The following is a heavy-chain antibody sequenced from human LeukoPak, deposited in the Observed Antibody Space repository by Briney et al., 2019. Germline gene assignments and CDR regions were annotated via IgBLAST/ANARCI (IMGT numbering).Heavy chain of an antibody. V-gene: IGHV3-53*01. CDR2: IYSGGTT. CDR3: ARCPVDTAMVFDY. D-gene: IGHD5-18*01. Sequence: PGGALRLSYAAAGFTVMSNYMSWGRQAPGKGVEGGSGIYSGGTTYYADSVKGRFTISRDNSKNTLYLQMNSLRAEDTAVYYCARCPVDTAMVFDYWGQGTLVTVSS. CDR1: GFTVMSNY. J-gene: IGHJ4*02.